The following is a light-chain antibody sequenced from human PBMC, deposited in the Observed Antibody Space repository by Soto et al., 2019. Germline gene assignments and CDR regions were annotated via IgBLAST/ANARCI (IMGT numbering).Light chain of an antibody. Sequence: EIVLTQSPGTLSLSPGERATLSCRASQSVSNNYLAWYQQKPGQAPRLLIYGASTRATGIPARFSGSGSGTESTLTISSLQPDDFATYYCQQYNSYSSTFGHGTKVDIK. V-gene: IGKV3-20*01. CDR1: QSVSNNY. J-gene: IGKJ1*01. CDR2: GAS. CDR3: QQYNSYSST.